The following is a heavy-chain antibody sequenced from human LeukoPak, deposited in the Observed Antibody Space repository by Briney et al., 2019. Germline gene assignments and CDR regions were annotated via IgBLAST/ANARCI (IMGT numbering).Heavy chain of an antibody. CDR2: IYPRDGST. CDR1: GYTFTSNY. J-gene: IGHJ4*02. V-gene: IGHV1-46*01. Sequence: ASVKVSCKTSGYTFTSNYIHWVRQAPGQGLEWMGMIYPRDGSTSYAQKFQGRVTVTRDTSTSTVHMELSGLRSEDTAVYYCARDQEGFDYWGQGTLVTVSS. CDR3: ARDQEGFDY.